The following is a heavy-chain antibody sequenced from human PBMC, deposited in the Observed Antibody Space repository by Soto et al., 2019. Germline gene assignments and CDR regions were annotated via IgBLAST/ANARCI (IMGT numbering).Heavy chain of an antibody. D-gene: IGHD2-21*02. CDR2: ISWNSGDI. CDR1: GFSFDDYG. J-gene: IGHJ4*02. Sequence: EVQLVESGGGSVQPGRSLRLSCAASGFSFDDYGMHWVRQGPGKGLEWVSGISWNSGDIYYADSVKGRFTISRDKAKRSLHLHMHSLGTEATALYERAKDNDLDRDGPFDYWGQGILVTVSS. CDR3: AKDNDLDRDGPFDY. V-gene: IGHV3-9*01.